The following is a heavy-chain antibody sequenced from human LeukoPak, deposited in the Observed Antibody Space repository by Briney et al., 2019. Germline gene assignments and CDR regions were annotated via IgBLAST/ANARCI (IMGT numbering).Heavy chain of an antibody. D-gene: IGHD3-10*01. J-gene: IGHJ4*02. V-gene: IGHV3-48*01. CDR1: GFTFSSYS. CDR3: ARSEYYGSGSYFDY. CDR2: ISSSSSTI. Sequence: GGSLRLSCAASGFTFSSYSMNWVRQAPGKGLEWVSYISSSSSTIYYADSVKGRFTISRDNAKNSLYLQMNSLRAEDTAVYYCARSEYYGSGSYFDYWGQGTLVTVSS.